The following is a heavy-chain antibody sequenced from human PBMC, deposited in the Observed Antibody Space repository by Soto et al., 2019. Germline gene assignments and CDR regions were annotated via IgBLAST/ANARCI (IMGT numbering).Heavy chain of an antibody. J-gene: IGHJ4*02. Sequence: GGSLRLSCAASGFTFSNAWMSWVRQAPGKGLEWVGRIKSKTDGGTTDYAAPVKGRFTISRDDSKNTLYLQMNSLKTEDTAVYYCTTGMGSSGWYYFDYWGQGTLVTVSS. V-gene: IGHV3-15*01. CDR1: GFTFSNAW. CDR3: TTGMGSSGWYYFDY. CDR2: IKSKTDGGTT. D-gene: IGHD6-19*01.